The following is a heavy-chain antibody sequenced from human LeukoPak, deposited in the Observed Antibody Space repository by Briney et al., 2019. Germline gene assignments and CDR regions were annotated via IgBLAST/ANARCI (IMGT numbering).Heavy chain of an antibody. CDR1: GGTFSSYA. CDR3: ARRAREWVVPAATEEDWIDP. D-gene: IGHD2-2*01. V-gene: IGHV1-69*13. Sequence: ASVKVSCKASGGTFSSYAISWVRQAPGQGLEWMGGIIPIFGTANYAQKFQGRVTITADESTSTAYMELSSLRSEDTAVYYCARRAREWVVPAATEEDWIDPWGQGTLVTVSS. J-gene: IGHJ5*02. CDR2: IIPIFGTA.